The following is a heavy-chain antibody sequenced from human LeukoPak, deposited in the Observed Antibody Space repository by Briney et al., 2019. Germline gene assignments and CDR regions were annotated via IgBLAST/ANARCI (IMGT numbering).Heavy chain of an antibody. CDR2: IYSGGST. V-gene: IGHV3-53*01. J-gene: IGHJ6*02. CDR3: ARDSYYYYGMDV. Sequence: GSLRLSCAASGFTVSSNYMSWVRQAPGKGLEWVSVIYSGGSTYYADSVKGRFTISRDNSKNTLYLQMNSLRAEDTAVYYCARDSYYYYGMDVWGQGTTVTVSS. CDR1: GFTVSSNY.